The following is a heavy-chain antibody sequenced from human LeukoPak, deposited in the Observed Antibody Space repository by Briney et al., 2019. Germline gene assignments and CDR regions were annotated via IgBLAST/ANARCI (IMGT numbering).Heavy chain of an antibody. CDR1: GHDFTTYW. D-gene: IGHD5-12*01. CDR3: ARRGYSGYSPLDS. CDR2: IHPSDSET. Sequence: GESLKISCRSSGHDFTTYWIAWLRQLPGKGLEWMGIIHPSDSETQYSPSFQGQVTISADNSISTAYLQWSSLKASDTAMYYCARRGYSGYSPLDSWGQGTLVTVSS. V-gene: IGHV5-51*01. J-gene: IGHJ4*02.